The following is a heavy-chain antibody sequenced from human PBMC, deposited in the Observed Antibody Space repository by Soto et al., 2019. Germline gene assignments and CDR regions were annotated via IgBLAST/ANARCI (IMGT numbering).Heavy chain of an antibody. V-gene: IGHV4-38-2*01. D-gene: IGHD3-10*01. CDR2: IYHSGST. Sequence: SETLSLTCAVSGYSISSGYYWGWIGQPPGKGLEWIGSIYHSGSTYNNPSLKSRVTISVDTSKNQFSLKLSSVTAADTAVYYCARVGGYGMDVWGQGTTVTVSS. CDR3: ARVGGYGMDV. J-gene: IGHJ6*02. CDR1: GYSISSGYY.